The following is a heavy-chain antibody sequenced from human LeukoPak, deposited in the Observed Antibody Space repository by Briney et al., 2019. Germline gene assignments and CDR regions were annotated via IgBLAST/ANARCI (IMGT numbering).Heavy chain of an antibody. CDR1: CCGFTSWY. V-gene: IGHV5-51*01. CDR2: IYPGDSDT. J-gene: IGHJ6*03. Sequence: MFSSKGSCCGFTSWYYGWGRRQSRVKLEGWVGIYPGDSDTRYSPSFQGQFTISADKSISTAYLQWSSLKASDTAMYYCARRAGTTGYYYYYMDVWGKGTTVTVSS. CDR3: ARRAGTTGYYYYYMDV. D-gene: IGHD1-1*01.